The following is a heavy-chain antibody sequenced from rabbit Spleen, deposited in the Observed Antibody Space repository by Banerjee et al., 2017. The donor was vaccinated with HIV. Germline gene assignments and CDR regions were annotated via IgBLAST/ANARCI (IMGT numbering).Heavy chain of an antibody. J-gene: IGHJ6*01. CDR1: GFDLNNYNY. CDR2: IYGGSSGST. CDR3: ARDTSSSFSSYGMDL. Sequence: QEQLVESGGGLVKPEGSLTLTCKTSGFDLNNYNYICWVRQAPGKGLEWIACIYGGSSGSTYFASWAKGRFTISKTSSTTVALQMTSLTAADTATYFCARDTSSSFSSYGMDLWGPGTLVTVS. D-gene: IGHD1-1*01. V-gene: IGHV1S45*01.